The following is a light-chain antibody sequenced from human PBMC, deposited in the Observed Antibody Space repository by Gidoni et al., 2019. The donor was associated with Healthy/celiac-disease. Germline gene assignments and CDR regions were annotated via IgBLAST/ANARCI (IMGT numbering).Light chain of an antibody. CDR3: QQYNSYSIFT. Sequence: DIQMTQSPSTLSASVGDRVTITGRASQSISSWLAWYQQKPGKAPKLLIYDASSLESGVPSRFSGSGSGTEFTLTISSLQPDDFATYYCQQYNSYSIFTFGPGTKVDIK. CDR2: DAS. J-gene: IGKJ3*01. V-gene: IGKV1-5*01. CDR1: QSISSW.